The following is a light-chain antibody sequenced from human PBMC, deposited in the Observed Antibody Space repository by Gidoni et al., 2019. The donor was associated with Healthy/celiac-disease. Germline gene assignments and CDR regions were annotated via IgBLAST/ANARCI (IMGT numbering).Light chain of an antibody. CDR3: QQYNSYLTWT. CDR2: KAS. V-gene: IGKV1-5*03. Sequence: DIQMTQSPSTLSASVGDRVTITCRASQSISSWLAWYQQKPGKAPKLLIYKASSLESGVPSRFSGSVSGTEFTLTISSLQPDDFATYYCQQYNSYLTWTFGQGTKVEIK. CDR1: QSISSW. J-gene: IGKJ1*01.